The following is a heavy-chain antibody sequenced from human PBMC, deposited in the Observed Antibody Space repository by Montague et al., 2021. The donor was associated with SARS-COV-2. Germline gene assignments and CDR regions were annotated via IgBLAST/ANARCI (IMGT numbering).Heavy chain of an antibody. J-gene: IGHJ4*02. V-gene: IGHV2-70*01. CDR2: IDWDDDK. Sequence: PALVKPTQTLTLTCTFSGFSLSTSGMCVSWIRQPPGEALEWLALIDWDDDKYYSTSLKTRLTISKDTSKNQVVLTMTNMDPVDTATYYCARTLHDILTGYYSFDYWGQGTLATVSS. D-gene: IGHD3-9*01. CDR3: ARTLHDILTGYYSFDY. CDR1: GFSLSTSGMC.